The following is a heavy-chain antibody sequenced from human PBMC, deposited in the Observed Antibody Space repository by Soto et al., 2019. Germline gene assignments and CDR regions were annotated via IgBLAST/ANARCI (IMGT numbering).Heavy chain of an antibody. CDR1: GFPFNSYG. J-gene: IGHJ4*02. CDR2: ISYDGSNK. CDR3: AKNPGPLAARPGDY. D-gene: IGHD6-6*01. V-gene: IGHV3-30*18. Sequence: QVQLVESGGGVVQPGRSLRLSCAASGFPFNSYGMHWVRQAPGKGLEWVAVISYDGSNKYSADSVKGRFTISRDNSKNTLYLQMSSLGAEDTAVYYCAKNPGPLAARPGDYWGQGTLVTVSS.